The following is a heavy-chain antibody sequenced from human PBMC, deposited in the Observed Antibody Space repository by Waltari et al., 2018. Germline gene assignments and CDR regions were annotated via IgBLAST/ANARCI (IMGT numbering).Heavy chain of an antibody. Sequence: QVQLVQSGAEVKKPGASVKVSCRVSGYSLTESALHWVRQAPGKGLEWVGGFDPEYGEAVYAQEFQGRVTMTEDTSKDTAYMELSSLTYEDTAVYYCTRDRVGYCSGGTCYSRWFDPWGQGTLVTVSS. CDR2: FDPEYGEA. J-gene: IGHJ5*02. D-gene: IGHD2-15*01. CDR3: TRDRVGYCSGGTCYSRWFDP. V-gene: IGHV1-24*01. CDR1: GYSLTESA.